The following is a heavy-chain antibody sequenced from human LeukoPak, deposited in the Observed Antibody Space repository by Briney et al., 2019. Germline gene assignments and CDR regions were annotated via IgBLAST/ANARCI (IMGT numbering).Heavy chain of an antibody. CDR1: GGSINNYY. CDR3: ARKYYGRLDP. CDR2: IYYSGST. D-gene: IGHD3-3*01. J-gene: IGHJ5*02. V-gene: IGHV4-59*01. Sequence: SETLSLTCTVSGGSINNYYWSWIRQPPGKGLEWIGYIYYSGSTNYNPSLKSRVTISADSSKNQFSLKLSSVTAADTAVYYCARKYYGRLDPWGQGTLVTVSS.